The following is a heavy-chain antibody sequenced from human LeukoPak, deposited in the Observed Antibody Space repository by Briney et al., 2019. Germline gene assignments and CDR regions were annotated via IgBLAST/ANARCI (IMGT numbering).Heavy chain of an antibody. D-gene: IGHD4-17*01. Sequence: PSETLSLTCTVAGGSISSYCWSWIRHPPGKGLEWNGYIYYSGSTTYNPSLKSRVPIPVDTSKTQFSLKLSSVTAADTAVYYCARCQRDHEWTYGDYVGAAFDIWGQGTMVTVSS. J-gene: IGHJ3*02. CDR1: GGSISSYC. CDR3: ARCQRDHEWTYGDYVGAAFDI. V-gene: IGHV4-59*08. CDR2: IYYSGST.